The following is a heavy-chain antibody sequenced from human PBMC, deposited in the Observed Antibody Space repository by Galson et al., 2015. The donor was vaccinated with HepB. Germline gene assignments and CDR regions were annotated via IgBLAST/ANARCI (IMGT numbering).Heavy chain of an antibody. J-gene: IGHJ6*02. CDR3: VNHSSRQGTMIFPIDV. V-gene: IGHV7-4-1*02. CDR1: GNSLNSFA. CDR2: INTNTGTP. D-gene: IGHD3/OR15-3a*01. Sequence: SVKVSCKASGNSLNSFAMNWVRQAPGQGLEWMGRINTNTGTPTYAQNFKGRFVMSLDTSTKTAYMQISSLKVDDTAIYFCVNHSSRQGTMIFPIDVWGPGSTGDGSS.